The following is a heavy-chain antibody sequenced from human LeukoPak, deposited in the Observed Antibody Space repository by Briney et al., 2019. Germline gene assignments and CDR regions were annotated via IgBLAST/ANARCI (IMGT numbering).Heavy chain of an antibody. D-gene: IGHD3-10*01. Sequence: GESLKISCKGSGYRFTSYCIGWVRQMPRKGREWMGIIYPGDSDTRYRPSFQGQVTISADNSISTAYLQWTSLKASAPVSFSLARPGVGGAFDYWGQGTLVTVSS. CDR2: IYPGDSDT. CDR3: ARPGVGGAFDY. CDR1: GYRFTSYC. J-gene: IGHJ4*02. V-gene: IGHV5-51*01.